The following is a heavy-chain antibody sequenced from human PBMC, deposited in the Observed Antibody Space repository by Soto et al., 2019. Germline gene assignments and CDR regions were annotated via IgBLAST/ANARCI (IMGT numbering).Heavy chain of an antibody. CDR1: GFTFSSYA. J-gene: IGHJ4*02. D-gene: IGHD4-17*01. CDR2: ISGSGGST. CDR3: AKENTVTTVYSVYYFDY. V-gene: IGHV3-23*01. Sequence: EVQLLESGGGLVQPGGSLRLSCAASGFTFSSYAMSWVRQAPGKGLEWVSAISGSGGSTYYADSVKGRFTISRDNSKNTVYLQMNSLRAEDTAVYYCAKENTVTTVYSVYYFDYWGQGTLVTVSS.